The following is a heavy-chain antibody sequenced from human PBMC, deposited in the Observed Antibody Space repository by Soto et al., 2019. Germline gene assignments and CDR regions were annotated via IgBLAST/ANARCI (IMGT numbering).Heavy chain of an antibody. CDR3: TTAHCGGDCYWFDP. CDR2: IKSKTDGGTT. D-gene: IGHD2-21*01. Sequence: GGSLRLSCAASGFTFSNAWMSWVRQAPGKGLEWVGRIKSKTDGGTTDYAAPVKGRFTISRDDSKNTLYLQMNSLKTEDTAVYYCTTAHCGGDCYWFDPWGQGTLVTVSS. V-gene: IGHV3-15*01. CDR1: GFTFSNAW. J-gene: IGHJ5*02.